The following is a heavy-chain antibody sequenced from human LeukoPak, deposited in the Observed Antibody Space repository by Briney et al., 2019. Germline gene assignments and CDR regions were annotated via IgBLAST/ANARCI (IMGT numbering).Heavy chain of an antibody. D-gene: IGHD1-14*01. CDR1: GYTFSDNY. CDR2: ITPNSGGT. J-gene: IGHJ4*02. CDR3: ARAGRRPYFVY. V-gene: IGHV1-2*02. Sequence: ASVKVSCKASGYTFSDNYIHWVRQAPGQGLEWMGWITPNSGGTNFARKFQGRVTLTSDTSISTAYMELSRLTSDDTAVYFCARAGRRPYFVYWGQGTLVTVSS.